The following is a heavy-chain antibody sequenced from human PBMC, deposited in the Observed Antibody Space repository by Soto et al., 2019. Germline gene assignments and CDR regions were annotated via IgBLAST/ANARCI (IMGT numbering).Heavy chain of an antibody. CDR3: AKLVVIRSQADS. D-gene: IGHD3-22*01. J-gene: IGHJ4*02. CDR2: ISPDGSAK. V-gene: IGHV3-7*03. Sequence: PLGALRLSCVASGMTFSNYWMNWVRQTPVKGLEWVANISPDGSAKAYVDSVKGRFSISRDSSKNTLYLQMNSLRAEDTAVYYCAKLVVIRSQADSWGQGTLVTVSA. CDR1: GMTFSNYW.